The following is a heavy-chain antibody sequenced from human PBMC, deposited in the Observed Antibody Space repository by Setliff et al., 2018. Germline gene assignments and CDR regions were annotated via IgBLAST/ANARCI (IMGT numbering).Heavy chain of an antibody. J-gene: IGHJ4*02. D-gene: IGHD3-10*01. Sequence: AGGSLRLSCAASRFTFSNYWMSWVRQAPGKGLEWVSGINWNGGSTGYADSVKGRFTISRDNAKNSLYLQMNSLRAEDTALYYCARGPTGRVRGVLYYFDYWGQGTLVTVSS. V-gene: IGHV3-20*04. CDR3: ARGPTGRVRGVLYYFDY. CDR1: RFTFSNYW. CDR2: INWNGGST.